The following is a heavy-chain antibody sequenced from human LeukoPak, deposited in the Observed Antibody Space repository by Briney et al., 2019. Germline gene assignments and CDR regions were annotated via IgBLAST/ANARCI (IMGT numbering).Heavy chain of an antibody. CDR3: ARLVRWLQFPLDY. J-gene: IGHJ4*02. V-gene: IGHV3-7*01. CDR2: IKQDGSEK. D-gene: IGHD5-24*01. Sequence: PGGSLRLSCAASGFTFSSYWMSWVRQAPGKGLEWVANIKQDGSEKYYVDSVKGRFTISRDNAKNSLYLQMNSLRAEDTAVYYCARLVRWLQFPLDYWGQGTLVTVSS. CDR1: GFTFSSYW.